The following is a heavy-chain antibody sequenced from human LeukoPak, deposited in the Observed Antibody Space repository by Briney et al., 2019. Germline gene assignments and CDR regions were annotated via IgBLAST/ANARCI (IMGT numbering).Heavy chain of an antibody. V-gene: IGHV4-59*01. CDR3: ARRRLDAFDI. Sequence: SETLSLTCTVSGGSISSYYWSWIRQPPGKGLEWIGYIYYSGSTNYNPSLKSRVTISVDTSKNQFSLKLNSVTAADTAVYYCARRRLDAFDIWGQGTMVTVSS. CDR2: IYYSGST. J-gene: IGHJ3*02. CDR1: GGSISSYY.